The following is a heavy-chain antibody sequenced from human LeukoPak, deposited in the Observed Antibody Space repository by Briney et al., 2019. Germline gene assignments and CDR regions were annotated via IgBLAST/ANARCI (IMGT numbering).Heavy chain of an antibody. Sequence: GGSLRLSCAASGFTFSSYELYWVRQAPGKGLEWISYISSSSTIIKYADSVRGRFTISSDDARESLYLQMSSLRADDTAIYYCGASRQYVGAFDIWGQGTLVTVSS. CDR1: GFTFSSYE. CDR3: GASRQYVGAFDI. CDR2: ISSSSTII. J-gene: IGHJ3*02. V-gene: IGHV3-48*03. D-gene: IGHD3-16*01.